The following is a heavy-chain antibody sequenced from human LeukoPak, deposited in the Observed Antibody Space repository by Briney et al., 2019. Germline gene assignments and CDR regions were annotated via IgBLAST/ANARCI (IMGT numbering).Heavy chain of an antibody. V-gene: IGHV3-43*02. CDR1: GFSFDDYA. Sequence: GGSLRLSCAASGFSFDDYAMHWVRQAPGKGLEWVSLISGDGYATYYADSVKGRFTISRDNAKNSLYLQMNSLRAEDTAVYYCARDNGIAVAGRFVSFFDYWGQGTLVTVSS. CDR2: ISGDGYAT. CDR3: ARDNGIAVAGRFVSFFDY. J-gene: IGHJ4*02. D-gene: IGHD6-19*01.